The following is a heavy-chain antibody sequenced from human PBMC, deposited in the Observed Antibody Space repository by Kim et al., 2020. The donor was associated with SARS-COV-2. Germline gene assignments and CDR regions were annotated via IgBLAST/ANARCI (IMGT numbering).Heavy chain of an antibody. Sequence: GGSLRLSCAASGFTFSSYSMNWVRQAPGKGLEWVSSISSSSSYIYYADSVKGRFTISRDNAKNSLYLQMNSLRAEDTAVYYCARTTEIAARLDTAMAPWGQGTLVTVSS. D-gene: IGHD5-18*01. V-gene: IGHV3-21*01. J-gene: IGHJ5*02. CDR1: GFTFSSYS. CDR2: ISSSSSYI. CDR3: ARTTEIAARLDTAMAP.